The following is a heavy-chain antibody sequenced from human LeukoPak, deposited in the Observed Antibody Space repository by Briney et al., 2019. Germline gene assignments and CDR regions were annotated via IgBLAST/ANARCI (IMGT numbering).Heavy chain of an antibody. Sequence: PGGSLRLSCAASGFTFSDYYMSWIRQAPGKGLEWVSYISSSGSTIYYADSVKGRFTISRDNAKNSLYLQMNSLRVEDTAVYYCARDASEYCSSTSCRRYYYYGMDVWGQGTTVTVSS. CDR1: GFTFSDYY. CDR3: ARDASEYCSSTSCRRYYYYGMDV. V-gene: IGHV3-11*01. J-gene: IGHJ6*02. CDR2: ISSSGSTI. D-gene: IGHD2-2*01.